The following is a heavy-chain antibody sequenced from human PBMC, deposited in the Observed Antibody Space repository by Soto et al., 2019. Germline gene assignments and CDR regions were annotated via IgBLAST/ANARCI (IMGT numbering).Heavy chain of an antibody. D-gene: IGHD3-3*01. CDR3: ARLEGLATVTYYFDC. J-gene: IGHJ4*02. Sequence: QLQLQESGPGLVKPSETLSLTCSVSGDSINSDKYYWGWIRQPPGKGLEWIGSIYYRGNTYSNPSLQTLVTISLEQSKSQWSLKLNSVTAADSAMYFCARLEGLATVTYYFDCWGQGALGTVSS. CDR2: IYYRGNT. CDR1: GDSINSDKYY. V-gene: IGHV4-39*01.